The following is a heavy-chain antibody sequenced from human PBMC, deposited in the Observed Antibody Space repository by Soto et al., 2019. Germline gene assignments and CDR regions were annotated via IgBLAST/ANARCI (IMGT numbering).Heavy chain of an antibody. V-gene: IGHV3-21*01. D-gene: IGHD2-15*01. J-gene: IGHJ6*02. CDR1: AFTFSSYS. CDR3: ARDIVVVVAHSYYYYGMDV. CDR2: ISSSSSYI. Sequence: EVQLVESGGGLVQPGGSLRLSCATSAFTFSSYSMNWVRQAPGKGLEWVSSISSSSSYIYYADSVKGRFTISRDNAKNSLYLQMNSLRAEDTAVYYCARDIVVVVAHSYYYYGMDVWGQGTTVTVSS.